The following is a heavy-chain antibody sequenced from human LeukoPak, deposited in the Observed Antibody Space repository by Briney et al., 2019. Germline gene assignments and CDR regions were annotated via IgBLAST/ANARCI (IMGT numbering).Heavy chain of an antibody. CDR1: GFSVSSYA. V-gene: IGHV3-23*01. D-gene: IGHD1-26*01. CDR2: ISGSGVST. CDR3: ANRDSGSYRGQFDY. J-gene: IGHJ4*02. Sequence: GGSLRLSCAASGFSVSSYATTWVRQAPGKGLEWVSTISGSGVSTYYADSVKGRFTSSRDNSKNTLYLHMNSLRAEDTDVYPCANRDSGSYRGQFDYWGQGTLVTVSS.